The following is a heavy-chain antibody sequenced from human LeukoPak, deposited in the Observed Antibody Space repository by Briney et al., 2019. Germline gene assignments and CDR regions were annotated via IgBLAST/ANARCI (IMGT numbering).Heavy chain of an antibody. Sequence: GGSLRLSCAASGLIFRNAWMTWVRQVPGKGLEWVGRIKSKGHGGAIDYAAPVIGRFKISRDDSTDTVYLQMNSLKTEDTALYYCTTLSGLSEDYTDPLGQGVLVTVSS. CDR3: TTLSGLSEDYTDP. D-gene: IGHD4-4*01. CDR2: IKSKGHGGAI. CDR1: GLIFRNAW. J-gene: IGHJ5*02. V-gene: IGHV3-15*01.